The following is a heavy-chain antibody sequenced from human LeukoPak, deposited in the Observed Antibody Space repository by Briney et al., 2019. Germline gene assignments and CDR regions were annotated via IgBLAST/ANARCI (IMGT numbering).Heavy chain of an antibody. Sequence: SGGSLRLSCAASGFTFSSHGMHWGRQAPGKGLEWVAVISYDGSNKYYADSVKGRFTISRDNSKNTLYLQMNSLRAEDTAVYYCAKDHSSGTFDYWGQGTLVTVSS. V-gene: IGHV3-30*18. D-gene: IGHD3-22*01. CDR2: ISYDGSNK. CDR1: GFTFSSHG. J-gene: IGHJ4*02. CDR3: AKDHSSGTFDY.